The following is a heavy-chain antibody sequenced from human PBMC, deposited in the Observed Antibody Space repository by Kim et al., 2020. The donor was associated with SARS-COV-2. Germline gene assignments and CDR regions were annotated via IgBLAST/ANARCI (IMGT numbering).Heavy chain of an antibody. CDR3: ASRLRRFTDYYYYYYMDV. V-gene: IGHV1-69*13. Sequence: SVKVSCKASGGTFSSYAISWVRQAPGQGLEWMGGIIPIFGTANYAQKFQGRVTITADESTSTAYMELSSLRSEDTAVYYCASRLRRFTDYYYYYYMDVWGKGTTVTVSS. CDR1: GGTFSSYA. D-gene: IGHD4-17*01. J-gene: IGHJ6*03. CDR2: IIPIFGTA.